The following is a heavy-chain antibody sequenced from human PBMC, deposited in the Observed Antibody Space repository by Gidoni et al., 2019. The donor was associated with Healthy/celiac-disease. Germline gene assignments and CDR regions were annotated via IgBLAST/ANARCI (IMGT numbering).Heavy chain of an antibody. V-gene: IGHV1-18*01. D-gene: IGHD5-18*01. CDR3: ARWDTAMEAHAFDI. Sequence: WMGWISAYNGNTNYAQKLQGRVTMTTDTSTSTAYMELRSLRYDDTAVYYCARWDTAMEAHAFDIWGQGTMVTVSS. J-gene: IGHJ3*02. CDR2: ISAYNGNT.